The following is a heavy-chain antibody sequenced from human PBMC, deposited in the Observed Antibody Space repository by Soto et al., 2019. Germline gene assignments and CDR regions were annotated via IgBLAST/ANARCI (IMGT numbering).Heavy chain of an antibody. Sequence: QVQLVESGGGVVQPGRSLRLSCAASGFTFSNYGMHWVRQAPGKGLEWVAVIWYDGSNKYYADSVKGRFTISRDNSKNTRYLQMNRLRAEDTGEYYCSRGPGGDRGDVWGHGTTVTVSS. J-gene: IGHJ6*02. CDR2: IWYDGSNK. V-gene: IGHV3-33*01. CDR1: GFTFSNYG. CDR3: SRGPGGDRGDV. D-gene: IGHD2-21*02.